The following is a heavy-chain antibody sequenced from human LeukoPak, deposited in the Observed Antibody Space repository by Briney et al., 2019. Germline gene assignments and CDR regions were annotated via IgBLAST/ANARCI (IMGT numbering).Heavy chain of an antibody. D-gene: IGHD2-2*01. CDR2: IYYTGST. CDR1: GGSISSYY. V-gene: IGHV4-59*01. J-gene: IGHJ4*02. CDR3: ARDVSAGRGTSGKGLES. Sequence: SETLSLTCTVSGGSISSYYWSWIRQPPGKGLEWIGYIYYTGSTNYNPSLKSRVTISGDTSKNQFSLKLTSVTAADTAVYYCARDVSAGRGTSGKGLESWGQGTLVIVSS.